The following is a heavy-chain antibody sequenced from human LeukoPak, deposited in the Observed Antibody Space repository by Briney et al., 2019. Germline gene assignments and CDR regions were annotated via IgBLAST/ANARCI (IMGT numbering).Heavy chain of an antibody. CDR3: ARDCRQWLVPSNWFDP. J-gene: IGHJ5*02. D-gene: IGHD6-19*01. Sequence: PGGSLRLSCAASGFAFNTYAMHWVRQAPGKGLEWVAVISYDGSNKYYADSVKGRFTISRDNSKNTLYLQMNSLRAEDTAVYYCARDCRQWLVPSNWFDPWGQGTLVTVSS. V-gene: IGHV3-30*19. CDR2: ISYDGSNK. CDR1: GFAFNTYA.